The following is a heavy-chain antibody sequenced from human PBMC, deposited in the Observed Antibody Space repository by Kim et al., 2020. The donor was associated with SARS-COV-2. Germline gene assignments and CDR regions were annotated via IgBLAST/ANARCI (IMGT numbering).Heavy chain of an antibody. D-gene: IGHD3-22*01. CDR2: INHSGST. V-gene: IGHV4-34*01. J-gene: IGHJ3*02. CDR1: GGSFSGYY. CDR3: ASAEYYYDSSGYQTDAFDI. Sequence: SETLSLTCAVYGGSFSGYYWSWIRQPPGKGLEWIGEINHSGSTNYNPSLKSRVTISVDTSKNQFSLKLSSVTAADTAVYYCASAEYYYDSSGYQTDAFDIWGQGTMVTVSS.